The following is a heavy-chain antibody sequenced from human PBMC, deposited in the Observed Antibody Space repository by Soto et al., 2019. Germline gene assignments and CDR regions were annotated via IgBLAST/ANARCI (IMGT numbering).Heavy chain of an antibody. CDR2: IYYSGST. J-gene: IGHJ4*02. CDR1: GGSISSGDYY. V-gene: IGHV4-30-4*01. CDR3: ARDSRLLEWSLDY. Sequence: QVQLQESGPGLVKPSQTLSLTCTVSGGSISSGDYYWSWIRQPPGKGLEWIGYIYYSGSTYYNPSLKSRVTIAVDTSKNQFSLKLSSVTAADTAVYYCARDSRLLEWSLDYWGQGTLVTVSS. D-gene: IGHD3-3*01.